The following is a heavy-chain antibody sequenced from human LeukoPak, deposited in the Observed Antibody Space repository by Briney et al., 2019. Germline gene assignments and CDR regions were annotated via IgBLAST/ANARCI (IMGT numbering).Heavy chain of an antibody. CDR1: GYTFTGYY. V-gene: IGHV1-2*02. J-gene: IGHJ6*02. Sequence: GASVTVSCKASGYTFTGYYMHWVRQAPGQGLEWMGWINPNSGGTNYAQKFQGRVTMTRDTSISTAYMELSRLRSDDTAVYYCASVRVRNYYYGMDVWGQGTTVTVSS. CDR2: INPNSGGT. CDR3: ASVRVRNYYYGMDV. D-gene: IGHD3-10*01.